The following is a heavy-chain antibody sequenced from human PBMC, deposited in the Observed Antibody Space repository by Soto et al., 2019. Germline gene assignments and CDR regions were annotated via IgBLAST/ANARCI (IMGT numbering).Heavy chain of an antibody. V-gene: IGHV2-5*02. CDR1: AFSLSTGGVG. Sequence: QITLKESGPTLVKPTQTLTLTCTFSAFSLSTGGVGVGWIRQPPGKALEWLALLYWDDDKRYSPSLRSRLTITKDTSKTQVVLTMTNMDPVDTATYYCIQSRCGGDCLQSYASYYYYGMDVWGQGTTVTVSS. J-gene: IGHJ6*02. D-gene: IGHD2-21*02. CDR2: LYWDDDK. CDR3: IQSRCGGDCLQSYASYYYYGMDV.